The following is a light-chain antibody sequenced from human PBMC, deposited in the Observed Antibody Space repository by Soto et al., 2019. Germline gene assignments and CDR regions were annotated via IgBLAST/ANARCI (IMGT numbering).Light chain of an antibody. Sequence: QSALTQTASVSGSPGQSITLSCTGTSSDVGGSNYVSWYQHHPGKAPKVMIYDVTNRPSGVSDRFSGSKSGNTASLMISGLQPEDEAVYYCSSHPRTNFVLFGGGTKLTVL. CDR2: DVT. J-gene: IGLJ2*01. V-gene: IGLV2-14*03. CDR1: SSDVGGSNY. CDR3: SSHPRTNFVL.